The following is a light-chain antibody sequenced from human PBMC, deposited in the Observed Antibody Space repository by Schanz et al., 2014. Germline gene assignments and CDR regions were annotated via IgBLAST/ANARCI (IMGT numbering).Light chain of an antibody. Sequence: QSVLTQPASVSGSPGQSITISCTGTSSDVGAYNYVSWYQQHPGKAPKLMIYDVTNRPSGVPDRFSGSKSGNTASLTVSGLQAEDEADYYCSSFGGSNNPPWVFGGGTKLTVL. V-gene: IGLV2-8*01. CDR1: SSDVGAYNY. J-gene: IGLJ3*02. CDR3: SSFGGSNNPPWV. CDR2: DVT.